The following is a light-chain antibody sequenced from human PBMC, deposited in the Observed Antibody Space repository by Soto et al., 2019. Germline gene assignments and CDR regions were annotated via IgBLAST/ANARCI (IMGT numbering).Light chain of an antibody. CDR3: QHYHNYMYT. J-gene: IGKJ2*01. CDR2: GAS. Sequence: DIQMTQSPSSLSASVGDRVTITCRASQSISSYLNWYQQRPGKAPKVLIYGASTLQSGVPSRFSGSGSGTEFTLTISSLQPEDFATYYCQHYHNYMYTFGQGTNLEI. CDR1: QSISSY. V-gene: IGKV1-39*01.